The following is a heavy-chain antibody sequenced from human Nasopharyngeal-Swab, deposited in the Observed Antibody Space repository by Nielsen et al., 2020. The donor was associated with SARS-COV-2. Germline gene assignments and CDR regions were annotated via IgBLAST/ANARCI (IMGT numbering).Heavy chain of an antibody. CDR1: EFTFDNYG. V-gene: IGHV3-33*01. CDR2: IWYDGSNK. CDR3: AREGGGHDSFDY. Sequence: GESLKISCAASEFTFDNYGMHWVRQAPGKGLEWVAVIWYDGSNKYYADSVKGRFTITRDNSKNTMYLKMNSLRAEDTAVYYCAREGGGHDSFDYWGQGTLVTVSS. D-gene: IGHD3-3*01. J-gene: IGHJ4*02.